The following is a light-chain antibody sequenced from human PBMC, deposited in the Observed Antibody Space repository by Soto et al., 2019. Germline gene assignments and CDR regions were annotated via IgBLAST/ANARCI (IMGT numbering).Light chain of an antibody. CDR3: GTWDSTLGAWV. Sequence: QSVLTQPPSVSAAPGQTVTISCSGSSSNIGSNYVSWYQQLPRTAPKLLIYENNKRPSGIPDRFSGSTSGTSATLGITGLQTGDEAEYYCGTWDSTLGAWVFGGGTKVTVL. J-gene: IGLJ3*02. CDR1: SSNIGSNY. V-gene: IGLV1-51*02. CDR2: ENN.